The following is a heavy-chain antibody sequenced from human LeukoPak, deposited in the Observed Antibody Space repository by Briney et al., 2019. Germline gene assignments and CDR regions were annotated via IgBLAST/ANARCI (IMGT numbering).Heavy chain of an antibody. CDR2: IYYSGST. CDR3: ARPGENTPIDY. V-gene: IGHV4-39*01. CDR1: GGSISSSSYY. Sequence: PSETLSLTCTVSGGSISSSSYYWGWIRQPPGKGLEWIGSIYYSGSTYYNPSLKSRVTISVDTSKNQFSLKLSSVTAADTAVYYCARPGENTPIDYWGQGTLVTVSS. J-gene: IGHJ4*02. D-gene: IGHD3-10*01.